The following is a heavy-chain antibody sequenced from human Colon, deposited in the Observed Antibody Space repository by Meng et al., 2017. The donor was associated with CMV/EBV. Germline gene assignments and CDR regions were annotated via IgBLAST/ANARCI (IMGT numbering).Heavy chain of an antibody. J-gene: IGHJ4*02. V-gene: IGHV1-18*01. CDR2: ISGYNGNT. CDR1: DYTFTNHG. CDR3: ARGYDFWNGHYEY. Sequence: ASVKVSCKTFDYTFTNHGISWVRQAPGHGLEWMGWISGYNGNTNYAQKFPGRFTMTTDTSTSTAYMELRSLRSDDTAVYYCARGYDFWNGHYEYWGQGALVTVSS. D-gene: IGHD3-3*01.